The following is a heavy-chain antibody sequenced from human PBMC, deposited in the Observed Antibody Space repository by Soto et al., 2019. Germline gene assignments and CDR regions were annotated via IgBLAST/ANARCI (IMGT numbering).Heavy chain of an antibody. CDR1: GGSISSTNW. V-gene: IGHV4-4*02. CDR2: IYHSGST. CDR3: ARWSRYYYASDH. J-gene: IGHJ4*02. D-gene: IGHD3-10*01. Sequence: SETLSLTCAVSGGSISSTNWWSWVRQPPGKGLEWIGEIYHSGSTNYNPSLKSRVTISVDKSKNQFSLKLSSVTAADTAVYYCARWSRYYYASDHWGQGTLVTVS.